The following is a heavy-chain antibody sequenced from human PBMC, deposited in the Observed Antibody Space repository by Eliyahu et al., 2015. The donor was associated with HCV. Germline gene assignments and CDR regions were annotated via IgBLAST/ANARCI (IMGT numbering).Heavy chain of an antibody. D-gene: IGHD2-15*01. J-gene: IGHJ5*02. V-gene: IGHV3-23*01. CDR3: AGLGGFLHR. Sequence: EVQLLESGGGLVQPGGSLRLSCVVSGLXFSSYDMSWVRQAPGKGPEWVSVISGSGSSSFYTDSAKGRFTIFRDNSKDTLYLQMNSLRAEDTAVYYCAGLGGFLHRWGQGTLVTVSS. CDR2: ISGSGSSS. CDR1: GLXFSSYD.